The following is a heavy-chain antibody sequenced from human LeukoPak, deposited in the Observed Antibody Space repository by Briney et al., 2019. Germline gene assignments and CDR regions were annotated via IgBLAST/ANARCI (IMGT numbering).Heavy chain of an antibody. D-gene: IGHD2-2*01. V-gene: IGHV3-49*04. J-gene: IGHJ4*02. CDR3: ARDGTVYSSSWYGN. Sequence: GGSLRLSCAASGFTFYDCAMGWVRQAPGKGLEWVGFIRSKTYGGTPEYGASVKGRLTISRDGSRGIVYLQMNSLKMEDTAVYYCARDGTVYSSSWYGNWGQGTLVTVSS. CDR2: IRSKTYGGTP. CDR1: GFTFYDCA.